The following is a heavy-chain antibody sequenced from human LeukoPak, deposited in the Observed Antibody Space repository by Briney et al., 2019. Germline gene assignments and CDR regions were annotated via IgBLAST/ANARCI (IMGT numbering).Heavy chain of an antibody. D-gene: IGHD1-26*01. V-gene: IGHV3-53*01. CDR2: IYSGGST. J-gene: IGHJ3*02. CDR1: GFTVGSNY. Sequence: PGGSLRLSCAASGFTVGSNYMSWVRQAPGEGLEWVSIIYSGGSTFYADSVKGRFTISRDNSKNTLYLQMNSLRAEDTAVYYCARGGSYLSAFDIWGQGTMVTVSS. CDR3: ARGGSYLSAFDI.